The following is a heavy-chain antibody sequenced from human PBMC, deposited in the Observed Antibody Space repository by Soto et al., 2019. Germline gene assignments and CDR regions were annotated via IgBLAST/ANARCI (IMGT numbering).Heavy chain of an antibody. D-gene: IGHD4-4*01. CDR2: IWYDGSNK. CDR3: ARDQFHSNYYDY. Sequence: GGSLRLSCAASGFTFSSYGMHWVRQAPGKGLEWVAVIWYDGSNKYYADSVKGRFTISRDNSKSTLYLQMNSLRAEDTAVYYCARDQFHSNYYDYWGQGTLVTVSS. V-gene: IGHV3-33*01. CDR1: GFTFSSYG. J-gene: IGHJ4*02.